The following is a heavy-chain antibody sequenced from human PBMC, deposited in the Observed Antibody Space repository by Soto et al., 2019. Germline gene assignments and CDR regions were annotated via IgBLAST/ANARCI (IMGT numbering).Heavy chain of an antibody. Sequence: GASVKVSWKASGYTFTSYAMHWVRQAPGQRLEWMGWINAGNGNTKYSQKFQGRVTITRDTSASTAYMELSSLRSEDTAVYYCARNYYDILTGHPDAIDIWCQGTMVTVSS. CDR3: ARNYYDILTGHPDAIDI. CDR1: GYTFTSYA. D-gene: IGHD3-9*01. V-gene: IGHV1-3*01. CDR2: INAGNGNT. J-gene: IGHJ3*02.